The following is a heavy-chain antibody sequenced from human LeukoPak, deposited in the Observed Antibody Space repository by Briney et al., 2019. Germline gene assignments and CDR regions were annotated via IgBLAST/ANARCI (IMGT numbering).Heavy chain of an antibody. Sequence: ASVKVSCKAVRGTFSNYVISWVRQAPGQGPEWMGRIIPIFDEAIYAQNFQGRVTLTRDTSTSTVYMELSSLRSEDTAVYYCARGSYSSSWFEYFQHWGQGTLVTVSS. J-gene: IGHJ1*01. CDR1: RGTFSNYV. D-gene: IGHD6-13*01. V-gene: IGHV1-69*04. CDR3: ARGSYSSSWFEYFQH. CDR2: IIPIFDEA.